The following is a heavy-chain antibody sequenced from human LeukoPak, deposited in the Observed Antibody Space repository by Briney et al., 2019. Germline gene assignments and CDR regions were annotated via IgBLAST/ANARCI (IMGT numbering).Heavy chain of an antibody. V-gene: IGHV3-74*01. CDR1: GFTFSSYW. J-gene: IGHJ4*02. CDR2: INSDRSST. CDR3: ARESDYDFWSGTDDY. Sequence: PGGSLRLSCAASGFTFSSYWMHWVRQAPGKGLVWVSRINSDRSSTSYADSVKGRFTISRDNAKNTLYLQMNSLRAEDTAVYYCARESDYDFWSGTDDYWGQGTLVTVSS. D-gene: IGHD3-3*01.